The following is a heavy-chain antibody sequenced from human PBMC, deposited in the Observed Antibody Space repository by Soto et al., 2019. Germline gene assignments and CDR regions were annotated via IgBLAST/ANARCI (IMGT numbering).Heavy chain of an antibody. J-gene: IGHJ6*02. Sequence: SETLSLTCTVSGGSIDNFFWNWLRQSPGKGLEWIGEISDSGGTKYNPSLESRVALSVDTSKNQFSLKLSSVTAADTAVYFCARGRKKRHFYNYGMDVWGQGTTVTVSS. V-gene: IGHV4-34*01. CDR3: ARGRKKRHFYNYGMDV. CDR1: GGSIDNFF. CDR2: ISDSGGT.